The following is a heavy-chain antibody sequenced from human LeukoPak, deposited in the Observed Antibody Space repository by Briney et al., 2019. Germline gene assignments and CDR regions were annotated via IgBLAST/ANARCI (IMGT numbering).Heavy chain of an antibody. CDR1: GGSISHYY. CDR2: IRYSGNS. D-gene: IGHD5-24*01. CDR3: ARSPIIGGDNYVILYDS. V-gene: IGHV4-59*08. Sequence: PSETLTLTCTASGGSISHYYWSWIRQPPGKGLEWIGYIRYSGNSNYNPSLESRVTISIDTSKNQFSLRLSSVTAADTAIYYCARSPIIGGDNYVILYDSWGQGALVTVSS. J-gene: IGHJ4*02.